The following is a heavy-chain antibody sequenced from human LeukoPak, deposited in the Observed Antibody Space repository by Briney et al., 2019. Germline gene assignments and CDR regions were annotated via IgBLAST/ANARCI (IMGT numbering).Heavy chain of an antibody. CDR2: ISGSGGST. CDR3: ARKHGAGPYYYGMDV. CDR1: GFTFSSYA. Sequence: PGGSLRLSCAASGFTFSSYAMSWVRQAPGKGLEWVSAISGSGGSTYYADSVKGRFTISRDNSKNTLYLQMNSLRAEDTAVYYCARKHGAGPYYYGMDVWGQGTTVTVSS. V-gene: IGHV3-23*01. J-gene: IGHJ6*02. D-gene: IGHD4-17*01.